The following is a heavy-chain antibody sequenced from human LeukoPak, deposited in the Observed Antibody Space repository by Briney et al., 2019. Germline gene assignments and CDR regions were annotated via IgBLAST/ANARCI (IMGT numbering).Heavy chain of an antibody. J-gene: IGHJ4*02. CDR1: GFSFSSYW. CDR2: INSDGSST. V-gene: IGHV3-74*01. CDR3: ARGFGYDNILTY. Sequence: GGSLRLSCAASGFSFSSYWMHWVGQAPGKGLVWVSRINSDGSSTSYADSVKGRFTISRDNAKNTLYLQMNSLRAEDTAVYYCARGFGYDNILTYWGQGTLVTVSS. D-gene: IGHD5-12*01.